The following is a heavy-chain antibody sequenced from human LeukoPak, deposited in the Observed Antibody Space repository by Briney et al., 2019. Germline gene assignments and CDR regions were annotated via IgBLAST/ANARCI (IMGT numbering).Heavy chain of an antibody. V-gene: IGHV1-18*01. D-gene: IGHD5-18*01. CDR2: ISAYNGNT. CDR1: GYTFTSYG. CDR3: ARGTFSDTAMVLTSSDY. J-gene: IGHJ4*02. Sequence: ASVKVSCKASGYTFTSYGISWVRQAPGQGLEWMGWISAYNGNTNYAQKFQGRVTMTRNTSISTAYMELSSLRSEDTAVYYCARGTFSDTAMVLTSSDYWGQGTLVTVSS.